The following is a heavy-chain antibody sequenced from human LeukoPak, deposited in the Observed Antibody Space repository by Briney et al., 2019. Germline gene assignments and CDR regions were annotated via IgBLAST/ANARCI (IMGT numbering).Heavy chain of an antibody. D-gene: IGHD2-2*02. CDR2: ISGSGGST. CDR3: AKDRGVVVVPAAITYFQH. V-gene: IGHV3-23*01. Sequence: GGSLRLSCAASGFTFSSYAMSWVRQAPGKGLEWVSAISGSGGSTYYADSVKGRFTISRDNSKNTLYLQMSRLRAEDTAVYYCAKDRGVVVVPAAITYFQHWGQGTLVTVSS. J-gene: IGHJ1*01. CDR1: GFTFSSYA.